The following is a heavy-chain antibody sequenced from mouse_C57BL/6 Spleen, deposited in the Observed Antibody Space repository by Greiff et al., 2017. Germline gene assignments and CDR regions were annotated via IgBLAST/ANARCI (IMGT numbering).Heavy chain of an antibody. CDR1: GYTFTSYW. D-gene: IGHD2-2*01. Sequence: QVQLQQPGTELVKPGASVKLSCKASGYTFTSYWMHWVKQRPGQGLEWIGNINPSNGGTNYNEKFKSKATLTVDKSSSTAYMQLSSLTSEDSAVYYFARYYYGYDDRYFEVWGTGTTVTVSS. CDR3: ARYYYGYDDRYFEV. CDR2: INPSNGGT. J-gene: IGHJ1*03. V-gene: IGHV1-53*01.